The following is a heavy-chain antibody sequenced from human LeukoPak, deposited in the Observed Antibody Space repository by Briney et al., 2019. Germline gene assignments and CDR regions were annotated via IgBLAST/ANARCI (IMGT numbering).Heavy chain of an antibody. CDR2: ISSGGSFI. J-gene: IGHJ4*02. CDR3: ARFVPGGNYLSGNGYYFGY. CDR1: GFTLSSYS. V-gene: IGHV3-21*01. D-gene: IGHD1-26*01. Sequence: GGSLRLSCAASGFTLSSYSMSWVRQAPGKGLEWVSSISSGGSFINYADSVKGRFTISRDNAKNSLYLQMNGLRAEDTAVYYCARFVPGGNYLSGNGYYFGYWGQGTLVTVSS.